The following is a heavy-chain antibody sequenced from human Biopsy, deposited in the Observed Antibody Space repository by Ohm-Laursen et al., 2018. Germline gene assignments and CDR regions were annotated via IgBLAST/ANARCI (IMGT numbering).Heavy chain of an antibody. CDR2: IYTSGSP. CDR3: ARGTGRYYVYGAFDI. V-gene: IGHV4-4*07. J-gene: IGHJ3*02. CDR1: GDSINNYY. D-gene: IGHD1-26*01. Sequence: DTLSLTCTVSGDSINNYYWSWIRQPAGKGLEWIGRIYTSGSPNYNLSLESRVTMSVDTSKTQFSLNLRSVTAADTAVYYCARGTGRYYVYGAFDIWGQGTVVTVSS.